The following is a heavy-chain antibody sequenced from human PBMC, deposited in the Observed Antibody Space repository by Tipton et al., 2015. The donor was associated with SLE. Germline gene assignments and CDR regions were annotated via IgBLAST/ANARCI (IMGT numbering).Heavy chain of an antibody. D-gene: IGHD6-19*01. V-gene: IGHV4-59*01. CDR2: IYYSGST. CDR1: GGSISSYY. CDR3: ARDLGIAVATGGAFDI. Sequence: TLSLTCTVSGGSISSYYWSWIRQPPGKGLEWIGYIYYSGSTNYNPSLKSRVTISVDTSKNQFSLKLSPVTAADTAVYYCARDLGIAVATGGAFDIWGQGTMVTVSS. J-gene: IGHJ3*02.